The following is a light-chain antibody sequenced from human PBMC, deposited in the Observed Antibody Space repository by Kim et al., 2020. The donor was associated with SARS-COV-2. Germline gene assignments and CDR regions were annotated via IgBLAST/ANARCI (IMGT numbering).Light chain of an antibody. CDR1: ALPKQH. CDR2: KDS. J-gene: IGLJ3*02. V-gene: IGLV3-25*03. CDR3: QSADSSGTYWV. Sequence: SYELTQPPSVSVSPGQTARITCSGDALPKQHGYWYQQKPGQAPVLVIYKDSERPSGVPGRFSGSRSGTTVTLTISGVQAEDEAEYYCQSADSSGTYWVFGGGTQLTVL.